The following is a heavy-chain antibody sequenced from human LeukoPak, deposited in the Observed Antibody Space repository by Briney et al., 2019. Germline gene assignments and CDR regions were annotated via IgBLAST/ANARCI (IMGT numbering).Heavy chain of an antibody. D-gene: IGHD5-18*01. CDR2: INPNSGGT. CDR3: AREVGYSSSYYWFDP. CDR1: GYTLTGYY. J-gene: IGHJ5*02. Sequence: ASVKVSCKASGYTLTGYYMHWVRQAPGQGLEWMGWINPNSGGTNYAQKFQGRVTMTRDTSISTAYMELSRLRSDDTAVYYCAREVGYSSSYYWFDPWGQGTLVTVSS. V-gene: IGHV1-2*02.